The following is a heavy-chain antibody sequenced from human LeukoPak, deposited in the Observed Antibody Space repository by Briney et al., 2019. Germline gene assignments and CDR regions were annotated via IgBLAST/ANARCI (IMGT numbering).Heavy chain of an antibody. CDR1: GDSVSSNSAA. V-gene: IGHV6-1*01. J-gene: IGHJ6*02. D-gene: IGHD5-18*01. CDR2: TYFRSKWRN. CDR3: AREKSVDTAMVAPMIYGMDV. Sequence: SQTLSLTCAISGDSVSSNSAAWNWIRQSPSRGLEWLGRTYFRSKWRNDYAVSVKSRIIINPDTSKNQFALQLNSVTPEDTAVYYCAREKSVDTAMVAPMIYGMDVWGQGTTVTVSS.